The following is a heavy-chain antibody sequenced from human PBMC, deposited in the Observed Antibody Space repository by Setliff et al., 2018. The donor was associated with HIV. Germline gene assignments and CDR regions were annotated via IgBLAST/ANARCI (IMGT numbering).Heavy chain of an antibody. CDR2: IYTTGST. J-gene: IGHJ3*02. CDR1: GGSMSTHY. V-gene: IGHV4-59*11. CDR3: ASGSPFDGFDM. Sequence: LSLTCTVSGGSMSTHYWGWIRQTPGKGLEWIGHIYTTGSTHYNPSLRSRVTISIDTSKSHFSLRLKSVTAADTALYYCASGSPFDGFDMWGQGTMVTVSS. D-gene: IGHD1-26*01.